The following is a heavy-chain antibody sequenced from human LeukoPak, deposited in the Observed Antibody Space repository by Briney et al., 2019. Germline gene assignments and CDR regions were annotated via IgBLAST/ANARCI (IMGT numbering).Heavy chain of an antibody. Sequence: SETLSLTCAVYGGSFSGYYWSWIPQPPGKGLEWIGEINHSGSTNYNPSLKSRVTISVDTSKNQFSLKLSSVTAADTAVYYSARGRDYCSSTGCYVRAVGGTPDYWGQGTLVTVSS. CDR2: INHSGST. D-gene: IGHD2-2*01. CDR1: GGSFSGYY. CDR3: ARGRDYCSSTGCYVRAVGGTPDY. V-gene: IGHV4-34*01. J-gene: IGHJ4*02.